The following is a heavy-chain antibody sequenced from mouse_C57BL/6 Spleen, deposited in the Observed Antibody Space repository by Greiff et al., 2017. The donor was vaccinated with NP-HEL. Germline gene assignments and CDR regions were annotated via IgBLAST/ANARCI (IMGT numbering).Heavy chain of an antibody. J-gene: IGHJ4*01. V-gene: IGHV1-69*01. CDR1: GYTFTSYW. Sequence: QVQLKQPGAELVMPGASVKLSCKASGYTFTSYWMHWVKQRPGQGLEWIGEIDPSDSYTNYNQKFKGKSTLTVDKSSSTAYMQLSSLTSEDSAVYYCARRDYYGSSPYYYAMDYWGQGTSVTVSS. CDR3: ARRDYYGSSPYYYAMDY. D-gene: IGHD1-1*01. CDR2: IDPSDSYT.